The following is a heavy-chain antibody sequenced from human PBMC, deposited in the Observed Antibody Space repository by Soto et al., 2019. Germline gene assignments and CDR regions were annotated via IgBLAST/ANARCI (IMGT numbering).Heavy chain of an antibody. Sequence: QVQLVQSGAEVKKPGASVKVSCKASGYTFTSYDINWVRQATGQGLEWMGWMNPNSGNTGYAQKFQGRVIMTRNTSISTAYMELSSLRSEDTAVYYCASVYADAGDYYYGMDVWGQGTTVTVSS. CDR1: GYTFTSYD. CDR2: MNPNSGNT. J-gene: IGHJ6*02. V-gene: IGHV1-8*01. D-gene: IGHD1-20*01. CDR3: ASVYADAGDYYYGMDV.